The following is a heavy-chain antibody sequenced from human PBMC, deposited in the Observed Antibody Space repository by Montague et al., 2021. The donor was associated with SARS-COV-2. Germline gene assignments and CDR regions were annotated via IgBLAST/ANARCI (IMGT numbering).Heavy chain of an antibody. V-gene: IGHV4-39*01. Sequence: SETLSLTCTVSGGSISSSGYYWGWIRQPPGKGLEWIGSIYYSGSTYYNPSLKSRVTISVDTSKNQFSLKLSSVTAADTAVYYCAADYGERDWFDPWGQGTLVTVSS. CDR1: GGSISSSGYY. D-gene: IGHD4-17*01. J-gene: IGHJ5*02. CDR2: IYYSGST. CDR3: AADYGERDWFDP.